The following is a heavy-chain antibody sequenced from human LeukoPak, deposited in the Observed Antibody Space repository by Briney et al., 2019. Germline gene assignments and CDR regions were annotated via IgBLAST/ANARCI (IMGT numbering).Heavy chain of an antibody. V-gene: IGHV4-38-2*02. D-gene: IGHD3-22*01. CDR1: GYSISSGYY. CDR3: ARSGYYDSRAHFDY. J-gene: IGHJ4*02. Sequence: SETLSLTCTVSGYSISSGYYWGWIRQPPGKGLEWIGSMYHGGSAYYNPSLKSRVTMSLDTSKNQFSLKLSSVTAADTAVYYCARSGYYDSRAHFDYWGQGTLVTVSS. CDR2: MYHGGSA.